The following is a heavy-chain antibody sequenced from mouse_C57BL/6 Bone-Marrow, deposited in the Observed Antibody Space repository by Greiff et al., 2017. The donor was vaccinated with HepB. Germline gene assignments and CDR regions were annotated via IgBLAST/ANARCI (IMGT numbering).Heavy chain of an antibody. CDR3: ARREDSSYGGYAMDY. Sequence: QVQLQQPGAELVKPGASVKLSCKASGYTFTSYWMHWVKQRPGQGLEWIGMIHPNSGSTNYNEKFKSKATLTVDKSSSTAYMQLSSLTSEDSAVYYCARREDSSYGGYAMDYWGQGTSVTVSS. V-gene: IGHV1-64*01. J-gene: IGHJ4*01. D-gene: IGHD1-1*01. CDR1: GYTFTSYW. CDR2: IHPNSGST.